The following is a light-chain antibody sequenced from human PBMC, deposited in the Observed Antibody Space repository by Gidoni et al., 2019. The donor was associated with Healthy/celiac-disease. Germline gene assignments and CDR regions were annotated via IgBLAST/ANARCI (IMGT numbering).Light chain of an antibody. CDR2: GAS. Sequence: VTTQSPATLSVSPGERATLSCSPSQSVSSNLAWYQQKPGQAPRLLIYGASTRATGIPARFSGSGSGTEFTLTISSLQSEDFAVYYCQQYNNWPPCSFGQGTKLEIK. CDR1: QSVSSN. CDR3: QQYNNWPPCS. J-gene: IGKJ2*04. V-gene: IGKV3-15*01.